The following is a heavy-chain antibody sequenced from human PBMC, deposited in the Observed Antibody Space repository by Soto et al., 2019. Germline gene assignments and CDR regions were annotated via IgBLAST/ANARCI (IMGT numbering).Heavy chain of an antibody. J-gene: IGHJ4*02. Sequence: GESLKISCQGSRYSFSSYWIGWVRQMPGKGLEWMGVIFPGDSDAKYGPSFQGQVTISADTSISTAYLQWTSLKASDTAMYYCAVGYSYGEYYYDYWGQGTLVTVSS. CDR1: RYSFSSYW. CDR3: AVGYSYGEYYYDY. V-gene: IGHV5-51*01. CDR2: IFPGDSDA. D-gene: IGHD5-18*01.